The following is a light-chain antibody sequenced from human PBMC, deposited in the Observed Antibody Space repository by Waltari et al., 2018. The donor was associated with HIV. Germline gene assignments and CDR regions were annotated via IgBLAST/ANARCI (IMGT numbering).Light chain of an antibody. J-gene: IGLJ1*01. V-gene: IGLV1-47*01. CDR2: KDT. CDR3: VGWDSRLSGYV. CDR1: SANIENVI. Sequence: QPVLTQPPSASGTPGQRVTISCSGSSANIENVIVHWYQQLTGPAPRLLIYKDTQRPSGVPDRFTGSKSGTSASLAISGLRSEDEAYYYCVGWDSRLSGYVFGTGTKVTVL.